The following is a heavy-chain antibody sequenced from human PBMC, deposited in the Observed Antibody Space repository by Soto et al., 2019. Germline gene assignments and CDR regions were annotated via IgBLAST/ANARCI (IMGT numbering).Heavy chain of an antibody. J-gene: IGHJ5*02. CDR3: EGESGENWSYEAS. CDR1: GDSISRGAW. Sequence: SETLSLTCAVSGDSISRGAWWSWIRQSAGKGLEWIGRISPTGNTHYSPSLERRVTMSLDTSKNQFSLKLTSVTAADTAVYYCEGESGENWSYEASWGQGTLVTVSS. V-gene: IGHV4-4*07. CDR2: ISPTGNT. D-gene: IGHD1-7*01.